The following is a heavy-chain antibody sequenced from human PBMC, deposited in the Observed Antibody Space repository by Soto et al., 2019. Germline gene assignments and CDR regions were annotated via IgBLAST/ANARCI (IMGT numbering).Heavy chain of an antibody. Sequence: QLVESGGGVVQSGRSLRLSCAASGFTFDTYAMHWVRQAPGKGLEWVAVISYDGSNQFYAGSVKGRFTVSRDNSKNTLYLQVNSLRNDDTAVYYCTRGLLTDFFDYWGQGALVTVSS. J-gene: IGHJ4*02. CDR3: TRGLLTDFFDY. CDR1: GFTFDTYA. CDR2: ISYDGSNQ. V-gene: IGHV3-30-3*01.